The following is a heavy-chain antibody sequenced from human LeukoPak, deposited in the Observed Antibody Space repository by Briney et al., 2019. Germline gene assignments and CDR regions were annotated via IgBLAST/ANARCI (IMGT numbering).Heavy chain of an antibody. CDR3: ARVQSDSSGYRSAFDI. CDR2: IYTSGST. J-gene: IGHJ3*02. D-gene: IGHD3-22*01. CDR1: GGSISSYY. Sequence: SETLSLTCTVSGGSISSYYWSWIRQPAGKGLEWIGRIYTSGSTNYNPSLKRRVTMSVDTSKNQFSLKLSSVTAADTAVYYCARVQSDSSGYRSAFDIWGQGTMVTVSS. V-gene: IGHV4-4*07.